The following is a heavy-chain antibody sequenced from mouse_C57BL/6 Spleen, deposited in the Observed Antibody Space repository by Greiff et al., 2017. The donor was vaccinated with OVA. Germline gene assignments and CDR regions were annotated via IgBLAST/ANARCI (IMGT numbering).Heavy chain of an antibody. Sequence: VKVVESGPELVKPGASVKISCKASGYAFSSSWMNWVKQRPGKGLEWIGRIYPGDGDTNYNGKFKGKATLTADKSSSTAYMQLSSLTSEDSAVYFCAGGYYGSSLDYWGQGTTLTVSS. CDR2: IYPGDGDT. CDR3: AGGYYGSSLDY. CDR1: GYAFSSSW. J-gene: IGHJ2*01. V-gene: IGHV1-82*01. D-gene: IGHD1-1*01.